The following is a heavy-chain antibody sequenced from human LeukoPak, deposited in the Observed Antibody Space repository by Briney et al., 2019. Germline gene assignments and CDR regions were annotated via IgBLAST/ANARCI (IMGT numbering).Heavy chain of an antibody. D-gene: IGHD2-2*01. CDR3: AGLDIVAIPAAMSDAFDI. V-gene: IGHV5-51*01. CDR2: IYPGDSDA. Sequence: GESLKISCKGSGYSFSSYWIGWVRQMPGKGLEWMGIIYPGDSDARYSPSFQGQVTISADKSISTDYLQWSGLKASDTAMYYCAGLDIVAIPAAMSDAFDIWGQGTLVTVSS. CDR1: GYSFSSYW. J-gene: IGHJ3*02.